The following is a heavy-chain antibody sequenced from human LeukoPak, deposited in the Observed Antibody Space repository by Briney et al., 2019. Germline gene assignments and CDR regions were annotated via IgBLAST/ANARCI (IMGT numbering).Heavy chain of an antibody. J-gene: IGHJ4*02. CDR1: GFTFDDYG. CDR2: INWNGGST. Sequence: GGSLRLSCAASGFTFDDYGMSWVRQAPGKGLEWVSGINWNGGSTGYADSVKGRSTISRDNANNSLYLQMNSLTAEDTALYYCARALEGIAAAGMFDYWGQGTLVTVSS. D-gene: IGHD6-13*01. CDR3: ARALEGIAAAGMFDY. V-gene: IGHV3-20*04.